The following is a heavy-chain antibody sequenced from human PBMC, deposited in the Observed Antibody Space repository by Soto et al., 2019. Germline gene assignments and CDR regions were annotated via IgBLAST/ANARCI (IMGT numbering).Heavy chain of an antibody. CDR3: ASQYSSGWYPHYYYGMDV. V-gene: IGHV4-39*01. CDR2: IYYSGST. J-gene: IGHJ6*02. Sequence: QLQLQESGPGLVKPSETLSLTCTVSGGSISSSSYYWGWIRQPPGKGLEWIGSIYYSGSTYYNPSLKSRVTISVDTSKNQFSLKLSSVTAADTAVYYCASQYSSGWYPHYYYGMDVWGQGTTVTVSS. CDR1: GGSISSSSYY. D-gene: IGHD6-19*01.